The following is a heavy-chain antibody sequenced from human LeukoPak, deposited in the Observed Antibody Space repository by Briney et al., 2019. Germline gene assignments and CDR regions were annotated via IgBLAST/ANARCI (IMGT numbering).Heavy chain of an antibody. CDR3: ARHPPYSSGWYKSTLDY. D-gene: IGHD6-19*01. CDR1: GGSISSGGYS. V-gene: IGHV4-30-2*01. Sequence: SETLSLTCAVSGGSISSGGYSWSWIRQPPGKGLEWIGYIYHSGSTYYNPSLKSRVTISVDRSKNQFSLKLSSVTAADTAVYYCARHPPYSSGWYKSTLDYWGQGTLVTVSS. J-gene: IGHJ4*02. CDR2: IYHSGST.